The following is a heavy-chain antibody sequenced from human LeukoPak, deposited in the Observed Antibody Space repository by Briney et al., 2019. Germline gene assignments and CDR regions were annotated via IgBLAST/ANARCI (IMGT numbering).Heavy chain of an antibody. D-gene: IGHD2-2*01. J-gene: IGHJ5*02. V-gene: IGHV4-34*01. CDR3: ARGISSCSSTSCYFSPISRRVWFDP. Sequence: SETLSLTCAVYGGSFSGYYWGWIRQPPGKGLEWIGSIYYSGIAYYNPSLKSRVTISVDTSKNQFSLKLSSVTAADTAVYYCARGISSCSSTSCYFSPISRRVWFDPWGQGTLVTVSS. CDR2: IYYSGIA. CDR1: GGSFSGYY.